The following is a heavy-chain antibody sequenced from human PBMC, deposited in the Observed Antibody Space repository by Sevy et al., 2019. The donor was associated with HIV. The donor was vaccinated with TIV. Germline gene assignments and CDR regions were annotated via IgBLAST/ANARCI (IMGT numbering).Heavy chain of an antibody. D-gene: IGHD6-13*01. J-gene: IGHJ5*02. V-gene: IGHV1-2*02. CDR1: GYTFTDYY. CDR2: INPNSGGT. CDR3: ARDRVLEEFVSRGAPAVITWFDP. Sequence: ASVKVSCKASGYTFTDYYMHWVRQAPGQGLEWMGWINPNSGGTNYAQTFQGRVIMTRDTSISTAYMELSRLRSDDTAVYYCARDRVLEEFVSRGAPAVITWFDPWGQGTLVTVSS.